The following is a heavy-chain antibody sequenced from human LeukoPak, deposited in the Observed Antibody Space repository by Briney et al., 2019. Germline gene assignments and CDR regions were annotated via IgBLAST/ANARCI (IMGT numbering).Heavy chain of an antibody. D-gene: IGHD6-19*01. CDR1: GFTFRNYG. CDR3: AKVRDTRDWYKDAFDT. CDR2: IWYDGSNQ. J-gene: IGHJ3*02. V-gene: IGHV3-33*06. Sequence: GGSLRLSCTASGFTFRNYGMHWVRQAPGKGLEWVALIWYDGSNQDYADSVRGRFTVSRDNSKNTLYLQMSSLRAEDTAMYYCAKVRDTRDWYKDAFDTWGQGTRVTVSS.